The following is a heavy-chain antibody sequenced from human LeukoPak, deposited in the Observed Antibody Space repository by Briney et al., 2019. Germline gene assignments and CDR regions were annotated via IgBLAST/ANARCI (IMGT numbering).Heavy chain of an antibody. Sequence: PGGSLRLSCAASGFDFSSNWIHWVRHAPGQGLVWVSRIKGDGISTNYADSVKGRFTIPRDIAKNTLYLQMNSLRAEDTGVYYCAKDHYWSIDYWGRGTLVTVSS. D-gene: IGHD3-3*01. CDR2: IKGDGIST. J-gene: IGHJ4*02. CDR3: AKDHYWSIDY. CDR1: GFDFSSNW. V-gene: IGHV3-74*01.